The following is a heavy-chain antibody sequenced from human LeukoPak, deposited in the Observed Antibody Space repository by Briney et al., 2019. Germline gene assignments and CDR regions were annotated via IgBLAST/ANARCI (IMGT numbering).Heavy chain of an antibody. CDR3: ASGPGYSSSWSDY. CDR2: IIPILGIA. J-gene: IGHJ4*02. D-gene: IGHD6-13*01. Sequence: SVKVSCKASGGTFSSYAISWVRQAPGQGLEWMGRIIPILGIANYAQKFQGRVTITADKSTSTAYMEPSSLRSEDTAVYYCASGPGYSSSWSDYWGQGTLVTVSS. CDR1: GGTFSSYA. V-gene: IGHV1-69*04.